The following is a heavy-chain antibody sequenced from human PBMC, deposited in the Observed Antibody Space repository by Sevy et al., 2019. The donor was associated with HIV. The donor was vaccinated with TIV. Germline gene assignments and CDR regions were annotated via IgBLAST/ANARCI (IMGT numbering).Heavy chain of an antibody. CDR3: ARGGYYYDNAAYYALDS. CDR1: GFTFSNYA. V-gene: IGHV3-33*01. CDR2: IWSDGAYQ. J-gene: IGHJ4*02. D-gene: IGHD3-22*01. Sequence: GGSLRLSCAATGFTFSNYAMHWVRQAPGKGLEWVAIIWSDGAYQYHGDSVKGRFTISRDNSKNTLYLKMTNVRVEDTAVYYCARGGYYYDNAAYYALDSWGQGTLVTVSS.